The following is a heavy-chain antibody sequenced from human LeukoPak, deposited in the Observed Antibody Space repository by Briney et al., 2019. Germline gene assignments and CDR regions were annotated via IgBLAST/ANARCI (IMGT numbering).Heavy chain of an antibody. CDR1: GGSFSGYY. CDR2: INHSGSA. CDR3: ARAIGSGWYVYYFDY. J-gene: IGHJ4*02. Sequence: SETLSLTCAVYGGSFSGYYWSWIRQPPGKGLEWIGEINHSGSANYNPSLKSRVTISVDTSKNQFSLKLSSVTAADTAVYYCARAIGSGWYVYYFDYWGQGTLVTVSS. V-gene: IGHV4-34*01. D-gene: IGHD6-19*01.